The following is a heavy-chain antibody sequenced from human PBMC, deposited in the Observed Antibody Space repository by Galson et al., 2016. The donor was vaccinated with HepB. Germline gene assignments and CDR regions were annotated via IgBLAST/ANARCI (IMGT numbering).Heavy chain of an antibody. CDR2: IRRDGGRT. D-gene: IGHD3-9*01. Sequence: SLRLSCAASAFGFSSYAMAWVRQAPGKGLEWVSGIRRDGGRTYYADSVKGRFTIFRDNSKKTLYLQLKSLRAEDTANYYCVKHPVTTFDILTEYDGDVWGQGTTVYVSS. CDR3: VKHPVTTFDILTEYDGDV. J-gene: IGHJ6*02. V-gene: IGHV3-23*01. CDR1: AFGFSSYA.